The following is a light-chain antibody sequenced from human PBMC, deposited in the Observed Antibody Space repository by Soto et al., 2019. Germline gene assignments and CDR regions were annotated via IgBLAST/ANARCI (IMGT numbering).Light chain of an antibody. CDR2: AAS. Sequence: DIQLTHSPSFLTASVGDRVTITCPASQGISSYLAWDQQKPGKAPKLVIYAASTLQSGVPSRFSGSGSGTDFTLTISSLQSEDFETYYCQQLNSYRTFGGGTKVEIK. CDR3: QQLNSYRT. CDR1: QGISSY. J-gene: IGKJ4*01. V-gene: IGKV1-9*01.